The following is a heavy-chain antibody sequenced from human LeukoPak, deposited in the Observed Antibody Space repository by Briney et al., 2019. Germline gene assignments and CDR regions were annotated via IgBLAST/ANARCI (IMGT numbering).Heavy chain of an antibody. J-gene: IGHJ6*03. CDR3: AKATVGYGYYYYYMDV. CDR2: ISGGGGST. Sequence: GGSLRLTCAASGFTFSSYAMSWVRQAPGKGLEWVSAISGGGGSTYYADSVKGRFTISRDNSKNTLYLQMNSLRAEDTSVYYCAKATVGYGYYYYYMDVWGKGTTVTVSS. CDR1: GFTFSSYA. V-gene: IGHV3-23*01. D-gene: IGHD5-12*01.